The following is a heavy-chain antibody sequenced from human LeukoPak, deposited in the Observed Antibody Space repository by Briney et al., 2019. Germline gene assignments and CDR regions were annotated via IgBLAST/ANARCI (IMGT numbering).Heavy chain of an antibody. J-gene: IGHJ4*02. CDR3: ARDPGSVLGVVNYHFDS. CDR1: GFTFSSFV. Sequence: GGSLRLSCAASGFTFSSFVMHWVRQAPGTGLQWVAVISYAGDDTYCADSVKGRFTISRDNSRNTLYLQMNSLRAEDTAVYYCARDPGSVLGVVNYHFDSWGQGTLVIVSS. V-gene: IGHV3-30*16. D-gene: IGHD3-3*02. CDR2: ISYAGDDT.